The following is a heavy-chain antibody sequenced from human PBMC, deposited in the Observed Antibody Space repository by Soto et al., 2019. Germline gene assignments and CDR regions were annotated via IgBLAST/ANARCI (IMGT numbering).Heavy chain of an antibody. Sequence: SETLSLTCTVSGGSIYTGGFYWSWIRQLPGKGLEWLGYIYYTGSTQYTPALKSRLSISTDTSDNQFSLRLNSVTAADTAVYYCATSLVTSRARVDYWGQGTPVTVSS. CDR1: GGSIYTGGFY. V-gene: IGHV4-31*02. D-gene: IGHD1-26*01. CDR2: IYYTGST. J-gene: IGHJ4*02. CDR3: ATSLVTSRARVDY.